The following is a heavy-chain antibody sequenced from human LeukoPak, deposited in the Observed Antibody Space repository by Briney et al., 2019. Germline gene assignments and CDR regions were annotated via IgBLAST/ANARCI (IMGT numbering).Heavy chain of an antibody. D-gene: IGHD2-15*01. V-gene: IGHV4-4*07. J-gene: IGHJ6*03. CDR3: ASVIGGYCSGGSCYSDHYYYYMDV. CDR2: IYTSGST. Sequence: SETLSLTCTVSGGSISSYYWSWIRQPAGKGLEWIGRIYTSGSTNYNPSPKSRVTMSVDTSKNQFSLKLSSVTAADTAVYYCASVIGGYCSGGSCYSDHYYYYMDVWGKGTTVTVSS. CDR1: GGSISSYY.